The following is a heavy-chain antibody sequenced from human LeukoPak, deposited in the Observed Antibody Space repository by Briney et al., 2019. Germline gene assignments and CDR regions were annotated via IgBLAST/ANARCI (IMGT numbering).Heavy chain of an antibody. CDR1: GFTFTSSA. CDR3: AADRGTVVTEYYYYGMDV. J-gene: IGHJ6*02. CDR2: IVVGSGNT. D-gene: IGHD2-21*02. V-gene: IGHV1-58*01. Sequence: TSVKVSCKASGFTFTSSAVQWVRQARGQRLEWIGWIVVGSGNTNYAQKFQERVTITRDMSTSTAYMELSSLRSEDTAVYYCAADRGTVVTEYYYYGMDVWGQGTTVTVSS.